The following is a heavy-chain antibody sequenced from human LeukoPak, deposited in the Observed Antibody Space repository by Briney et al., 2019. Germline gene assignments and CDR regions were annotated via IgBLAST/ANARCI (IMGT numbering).Heavy chain of an antibody. D-gene: IGHD4-17*01. J-gene: IGHJ4*02. CDR1: GFTFNSYG. CDR3: ARARTTRGFDY. V-gene: IGHV3-33*01. Sequence: GGSLRLSCAASGFTFNSYGIHWVRQAPGKGLEWVAFIWYDGSNKYYADSVKGRFTISRDNSKNTLYLRMNSLRAEDTAVYYCARARTTRGFDYWGQGTLVTVSS. CDR2: IWYDGSNK.